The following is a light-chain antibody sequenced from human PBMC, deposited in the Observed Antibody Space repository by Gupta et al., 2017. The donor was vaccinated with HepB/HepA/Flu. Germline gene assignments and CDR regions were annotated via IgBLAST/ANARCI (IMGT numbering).Light chain of an antibody. Sequence: IVLTQSPGPLSFSPGERATLPCRASQRVSSSYLAWYQQKPGQAPRLLIYGASSRATGIPDRFSGSGSGTDFTLTISRLEPEDFAVYYCQQDGSSPRTFGEGTKVEIK. J-gene: IGKJ1*01. CDR2: GAS. CDR1: QRVSSSY. CDR3: QQDGSSPRT. V-gene: IGKV3-20*01.